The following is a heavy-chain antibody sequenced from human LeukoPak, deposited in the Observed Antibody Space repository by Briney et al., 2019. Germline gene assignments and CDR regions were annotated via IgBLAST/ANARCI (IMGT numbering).Heavy chain of an antibody. CDR1: GFTFRNYW. D-gene: IGHD1-26*01. V-gene: IGHV3-7*04. J-gene: IGHJ4*02. CDR2: IKQGGSEK. CDR3: ARDGIDY. Sequence: PGESLRLSCVASGFTFRNYWMSWVRQAPGKGLEWVANIKQGGSEKYYADSVKGRFTISRDDTENSVYLQMNNLRAEDTAVYYCARDGIDYWGQGTLVTVSS.